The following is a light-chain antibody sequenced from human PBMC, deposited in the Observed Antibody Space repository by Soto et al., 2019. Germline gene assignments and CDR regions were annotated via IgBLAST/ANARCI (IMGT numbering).Light chain of an antibody. CDR2: DVN. Sequence: QSALTQPASVSGSPGQSITISCTGTRSDVGGYNHVSWYQQHPGKAPKLMIYDVNKWPSGVSNHFSGSKSGNTASLTISGLQVEDEADYYCCSYAGSSTWVFGGGTKLTVL. J-gene: IGLJ3*02. CDR3: CSYAGSSTWV. V-gene: IGLV2-23*02. CDR1: RSDVGGYNH.